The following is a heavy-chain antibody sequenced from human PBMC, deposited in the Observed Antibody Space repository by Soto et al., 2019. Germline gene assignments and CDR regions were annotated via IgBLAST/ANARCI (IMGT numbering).Heavy chain of an antibody. CDR1: GDSVCSNSDT. CDR2: TYYRSKWYN. CDR3: ARLIGNSWLDS. J-gene: IGHJ5*01. Sequence: SQTLSLTCVISGDSVCSNSDTWDWIRQSPSRGLEWLGRTYYRSKWYNDYAVSVKSRITINPDTSNNQLSLQLNSVTPDDTAVYYCARLIGNSWLDSWGQGTLVTVSS. D-gene: IGHD3-16*01. V-gene: IGHV6-1*01.